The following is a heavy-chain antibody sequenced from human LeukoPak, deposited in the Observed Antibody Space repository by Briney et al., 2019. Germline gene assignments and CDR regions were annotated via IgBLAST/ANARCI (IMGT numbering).Heavy chain of an antibody. CDR3: ARGWGSSAEYFQH. V-gene: IGHV3-21*01. Sequence: PGGSLRLSCAASGFTFSSYSMNWVRQAPGKGLEWVSSISSSSSYIYYADSVKGRFTISRDNAKNSLHLQMNSLRAEDTAVYYCARGWGSSAEYFQHWGQGTLVTVSS. D-gene: IGHD7-27*01. CDR2: ISSSSSYI. J-gene: IGHJ1*01. CDR1: GFTFSSYS.